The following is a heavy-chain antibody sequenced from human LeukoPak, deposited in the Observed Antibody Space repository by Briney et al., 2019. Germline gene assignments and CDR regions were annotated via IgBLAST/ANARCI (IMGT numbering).Heavy chain of an antibody. CDR1: GFTFNTYA. CDR3: ARDNNWGSTHY. Sequence: GRSLRLSCAASGFTFNTYAMHWVRQAPGKGLEWVAVIAYDGNNKYYADSVKGRFTVSRDNTKNTLYLQTNSLRAEDTAVYYCARDNNWGSTHYWGQGTLVTVSS. V-gene: IGHV3-30-3*01. CDR2: IAYDGNNK. D-gene: IGHD7-27*01. J-gene: IGHJ4*02.